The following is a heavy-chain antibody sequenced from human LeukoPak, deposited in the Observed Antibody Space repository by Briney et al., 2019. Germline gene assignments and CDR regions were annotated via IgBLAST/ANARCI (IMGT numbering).Heavy chain of an antibody. V-gene: IGHV3-30*01. J-gene: IGHJ4*02. D-gene: IGHD3-22*01. CDR1: GFTFSSYA. CDR3: AREDDSSGYNFDY. CDR2: ISYDGSNK. Sequence: GGSLRLSCAASGFTFSSYAMHWVRQAPGKGLEWVAVISYDGSNKYYADSVKGRFTISRDNSKNTLYLQMNSLRAEDTAVYYCAREDDSSGYNFDYWGQGTLVTVSS.